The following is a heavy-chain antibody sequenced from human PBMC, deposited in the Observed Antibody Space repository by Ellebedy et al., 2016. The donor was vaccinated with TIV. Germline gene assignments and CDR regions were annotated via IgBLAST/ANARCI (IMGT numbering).Heavy chain of an antibody. Sequence: GESLKISCAASGFTFSLNWMYWVRQAPGKGLEWVANIKEDGSEEYYVDSVKGRFTISRDNAKNSLYLQMDSLRVEDTAVYYCARGGSGPFDNWGRGTLVTVSS. J-gene: IGHJ4*02. CDR1: GFTFSLNW. V-gene: IGHV3-7*01. CDR2: IKEDGSEE. CDR3: ARGGSGPFDN. D-gene: IGHD3-10*01.